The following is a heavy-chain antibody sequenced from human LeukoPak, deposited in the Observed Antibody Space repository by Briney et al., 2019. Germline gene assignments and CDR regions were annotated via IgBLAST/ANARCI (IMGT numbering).Heavy chain of an antibody. D-gene: IGHD2-2*01. Sequence: SETLSLTCTVSGGSISSYYWSWIRQPAGKGLEWIGRIYTSGSINYNPSLKSRVTISLDTSKNQFSLKLSSVTAADTAVYYCARDPHCSSTNCPFDFWGQGTLVIVSS. V-gene: IGHV4-4*07. CDR1: GGSISSYY. J-gene: IGHJ4*02. CDR3: ARDPHCSSTNCPFDF. CDR2: IYTSGSI.